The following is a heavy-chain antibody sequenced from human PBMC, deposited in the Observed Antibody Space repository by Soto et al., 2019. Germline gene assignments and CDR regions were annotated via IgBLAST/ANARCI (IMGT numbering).Heavy chain of an antibody. V-gene: IGHV3-21*01. CDR2: ISSSSSYI. CDR3: ASDTNPYCSSTSGYHNYHYGLDV. Sequence: GVSLRLSCAASGFTFSSYSMNWVRQAPGKGLEWVSSISSSSSYIYYADSVKGRFTISRDNAKNSLYLQMNSLRAEDTAVYYCASDTNPYCSSTSGYHNYHYGLDVCGQGTTVTVSS. D-gene: IGHD2-2*01. J-gene: IGHJ6*02. CDR1: GFTFSSYS.